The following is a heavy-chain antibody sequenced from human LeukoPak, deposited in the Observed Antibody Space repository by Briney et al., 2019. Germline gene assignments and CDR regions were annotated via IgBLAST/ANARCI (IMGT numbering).Heavy chain of an antibody. D-gene: IGHD6-6*01. CDR1: GGSISDYY. CDR2: ISYSGST. CDR3: ARGGAARLHFQN. Sequence: SETLSLTCTVSGGSISDYYWSWIRQPPGKGLEWIGYISYSGSTNYNPSLQSRVTISVDTSKNQFSLNLNSVTAADTAVYYCARGGAARLHFQNWGQGTLVTVSS. J-gene: IGHJ1*01. V-gene: IGHV4-59*01.